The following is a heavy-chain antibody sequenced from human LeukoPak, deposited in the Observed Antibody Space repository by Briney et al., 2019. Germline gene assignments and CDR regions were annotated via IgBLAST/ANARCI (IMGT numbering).Heavy chain of an antibody. J-gene: IGHJ5*02. V-gene: IGHV3-21*01. D-gene: IGHD3-10*01. CDR1: GFTFSSYA. CDR3: ARDLLPHLDYYGSGSYSRWFDP. CDR2: ISSSSSYI. Sequence: AGGSLRLSCAASGFTFSSYALNWVRQAPGKGLEWVSSISSSSSYIYYADSVKGRFTISRDNAKNSLYLQMNSLRAEDTAVYYCARDLLPHLDYYGSGSYSRWFDPWGQGTLVTVSS.